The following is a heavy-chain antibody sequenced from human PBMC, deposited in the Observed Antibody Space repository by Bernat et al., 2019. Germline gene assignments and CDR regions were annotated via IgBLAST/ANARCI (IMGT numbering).Heavy chain of an antibody. V-gene: IGHV3-15*01. Sequence: EVQLVESGGGLVKPGGSLRLSCAASGFTFSNAWMSWVRQAPGKGLEWVGRIKSKTDGGTTDYAAPVKGRFTISRDDSKNTLYLQMNSLKTEDTAVYYCTTDYLSNTYYYDSSVYWGQGTLVTVSS. CDR1: GFTFSNAW. CDR2: IKSKTDGGTT. CDR3: TTDYLSNTYYYDSSVY. J-gene: IGHJ4*02. D-gene: IGHD3-22*01.